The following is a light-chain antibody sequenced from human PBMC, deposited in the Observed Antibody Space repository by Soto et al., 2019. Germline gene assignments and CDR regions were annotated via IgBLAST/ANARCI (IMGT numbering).Light chain of an antibody. Sequence: QSVLTQPPSVSGAPGQRVTISCTGSSSNIGAGYDVPWYQQLPGTAPKLLIYGNSNRPSGVPDRFSGSKSGTSASLAITGLQAEDEADYYRQSYGSSLREVFGGGTQLTVL. CDR2: GNS. V-gene: IGLV1-40*01. CDR3: QSYGSSLREV. J-gene: IGLJ2*01. CDR1: SSNIGAGYD.